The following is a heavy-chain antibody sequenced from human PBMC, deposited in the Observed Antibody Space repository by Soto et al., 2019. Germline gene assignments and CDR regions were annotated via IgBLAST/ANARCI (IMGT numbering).Heavy chain of an antibody. CDR1: GFTLSSFW. V-gene: IGHV3-7*03. J-gene: IGHJ4*02. CDR3: ASYRTMGC. D-gene: IGHD1-26*01. Sequence: EVQLVESGGGLVQPGGSLRLSCAASGFTLSSFWMSWVRQAPGKGLEWVASIKEDGSEKTYVDSVKGRFSISRDTPKNALYLQMNSLRAEDAAVYYCASYRTMGCWGQGTPVTVSS. CDR2: IKEDGSEK.